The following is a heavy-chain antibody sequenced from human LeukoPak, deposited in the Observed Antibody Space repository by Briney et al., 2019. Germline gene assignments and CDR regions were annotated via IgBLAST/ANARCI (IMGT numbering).Heavy chain of an antibody. V-gene: IGHV4-59*08. CDR1: GGSISGYY. CDR3: ARHVFRVGTTD. D-gene: IGHD1-26*01. J-gene: IGHJ4*02. CDR2: IYYMGTT. Sequence: PSETLSLTCTVSGGSISGYYWSWIRQAPGKGLEWIGFIYYMGTTKYNPSLKSRVTITLDTPKNQVSLNLRSVNAADTAVYYCARHVFRVGTTDWGQGTLVTVSS.